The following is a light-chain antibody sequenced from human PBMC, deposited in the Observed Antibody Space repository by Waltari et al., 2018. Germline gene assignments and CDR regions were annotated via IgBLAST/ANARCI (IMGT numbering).Light chain of an antibody. V-gene: IGKV1-9*01. CDR1: QVISSH. CDR3: QQLHAYPLS. CDR2: AAS. Sequence: DIKLTQSPSFLSASVEDRVPITCRASQVISSHLAWYQQEPGKAPKLLIYAASTLQTGVPSRFSGSGSGTEFTLRISSLQPEDFGSYYCQQLHAYPLSFGGGTKVEIK. J-gene: IGKJ4*01.